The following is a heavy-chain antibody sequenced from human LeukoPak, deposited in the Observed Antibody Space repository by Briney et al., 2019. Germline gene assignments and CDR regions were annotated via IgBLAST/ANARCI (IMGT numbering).Heavy chain of an antibody. D-gene: IGHD3-22*01. CDR2: ICYSGST. J-gene: IGHJ3*02. Sequence: SETLSLTCXVXXXXXXSXSYYWGWIRQPPGKGLEWIGSICYSGSTYYNPSLKSRVTISVYTSKNQFSLMLSSVTAADTAGYYCARQQRYDGSGHDAFDIWGQGTMVTVSS. CDR1: XXXXXSXSYY. V-gene: IGHV4-39*01. CDR3: ARQQRYDGSGHDAFDI.